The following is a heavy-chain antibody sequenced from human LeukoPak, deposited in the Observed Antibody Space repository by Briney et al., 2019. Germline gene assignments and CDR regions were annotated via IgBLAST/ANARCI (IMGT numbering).Heavy chain of an antibody. D-gene: IGHD4-17*01. V-gene: IGHV1-69*13. CDR2: IIPIFGTA. CDR1: GGTFSSYA. CDR3: ARLFTGGPDYAGQDPIDY. J-gene: IGHJ4*02. Sequence: SVKVSCKASGGTFSSYAISWVRQAPGQGLEWMGGIIPIFGTANYAQKFQGRVTITADESTSTAYMELSSLRSEDTAVYYCARLFTGGPDYAGQDPIDYWGQGTLVTVSS.